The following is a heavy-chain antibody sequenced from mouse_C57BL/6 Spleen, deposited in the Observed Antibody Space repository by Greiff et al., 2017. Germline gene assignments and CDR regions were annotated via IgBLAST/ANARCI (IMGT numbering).Heavy chain of an antibody. CDR2: IDPETGGT. CDR3: TRPRSSYYFDY. CDR1: GYTFTDYE. J-gene: IGHJ2*01. Sequence: VKLQQSGAELVRPGASVTPSCKASGYTFTDYEMHWVKQTPVHGLEWIGAIDPETGGTAYNQKFKGKAILTADKSSSTAYLELRSLTSEDSAVYYCTRPRSSYYFDYWGQGTTLTVSS. V-gene: IGHV1-15*01. D-gene: IGHD1-1*01.